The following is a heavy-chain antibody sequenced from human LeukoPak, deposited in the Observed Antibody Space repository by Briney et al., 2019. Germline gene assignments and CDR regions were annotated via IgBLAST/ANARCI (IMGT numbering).Heavy chain of an antibody. Sequence: PGGSLRLSCAASGFTFSSYSINWVRQAPGKGLEWVSSISSSSSYIYYADSVKGRFTISRDNAKNSLYLQMNSLRAEDTAVYYCARDYYDSSGRYDYWGQGTLSPSPQ. D-gene: IGHD3-22*01. CDR3: ARDYYDSSGRYDY. CDR2: ISSSSSYI. J-gene: IGHJ4*02. V-gene: IGHV3-21*01. CDR1: GFTFSSYS.